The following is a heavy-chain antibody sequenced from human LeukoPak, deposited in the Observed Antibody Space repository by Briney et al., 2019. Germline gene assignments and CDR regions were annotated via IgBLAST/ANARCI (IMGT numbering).Heavy chain of an antibody. V-gene: IGHV4-59*01. CDR3: ARGGYYYYYMDV. Sequence: SETLSLTCTVSGGSISSYYWSWIRQPPGKGLEWIGYIYYSGSTNYNPSLKSRVTISVDTSKNQFSLKLSSVTAADTAVYYCARGGYYYYYMDVWGKGTTVTVSS. J-gene: IGHJ6*03. CDR2: IYYSGST. CDR1: GGSISSYY.